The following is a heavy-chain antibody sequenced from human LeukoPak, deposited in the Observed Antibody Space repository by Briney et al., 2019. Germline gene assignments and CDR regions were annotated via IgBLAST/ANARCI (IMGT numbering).Heavy chain of an antibody. V-gene: IGHV1-8*01. CDR2: MNPNSGNT. CDR3: ARGWHSDGSGSLDY. D-gene: IGHD3-10*01. Sequence: GASVKVSCKASGYTFSSYDLNWVRQATGQGLEWMGWMNPNSGNTGYAQKFQGRVTMTRNTSISTAYMELSSLRSDDTAVYYCARGWHSDGSGSLDYWGQGTLVTVSS. J-gene: IGHJ4*02. CDR1: GYTFSSYD.